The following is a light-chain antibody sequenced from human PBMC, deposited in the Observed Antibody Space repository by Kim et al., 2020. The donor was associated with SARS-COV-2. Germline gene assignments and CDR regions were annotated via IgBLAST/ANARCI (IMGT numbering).Light chain of an antibody. J-gene: IGLJ2*01. CDR3: QAWDSNTAV. Sequence: SVSPGQTASITCAGDKLGDKYVCWYQQRPGQSPVLVIYEDSKRPSGIPERFSGSNSGNTATLTISGTQALDEADYYCQAWDSNTAVFGGGTQLTVL. V-gene: IGLV3-1*01. CDR1: KLGDKY. CDR2: EDS.